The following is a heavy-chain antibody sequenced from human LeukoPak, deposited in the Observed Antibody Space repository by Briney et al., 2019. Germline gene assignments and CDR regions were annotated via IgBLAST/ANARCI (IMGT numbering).Heavy chain of an antibody. J-gene: IGHJ4*02. D-gene: IGHD6-19*01. Sequence: QTGGSLRLSCAVSGFTFSSYWMSWVRQAPGKGLEWVANIKQDGSEKYYVDSVKGRFTISRDNAKNSLYLQMNSLRAEDTAVYYCAIAVAGTAFDYWGQGTLVTVSS. CDR3: AIAVAGTAFDY. V-gene: IGHV3-7*01. CDR1: GFTFSSYW. CDR2: IKQDGSEK.